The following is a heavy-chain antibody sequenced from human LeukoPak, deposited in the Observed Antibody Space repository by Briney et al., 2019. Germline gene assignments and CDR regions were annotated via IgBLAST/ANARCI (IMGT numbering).Heavy chain of an antibody. CDR2: IYYSGST. V-gene: IGHV4-39*01. Sequence: PSETLSLTCTVSGGSISSSSYYWGWIRQPPGKGLEWIGSIYYSGSTYYNPSLKSRVIISVDTSKNQFSLKLSSVTAADTAVYCCAGNDFWSGYYKSENDYWGQGTLVTVSS. CDR3: AGNDFWSGYYKSENDY. D-gene: IGHD3-3*01. CDR1: GGSISSSSYY. J-gene: IGHJ4*02.